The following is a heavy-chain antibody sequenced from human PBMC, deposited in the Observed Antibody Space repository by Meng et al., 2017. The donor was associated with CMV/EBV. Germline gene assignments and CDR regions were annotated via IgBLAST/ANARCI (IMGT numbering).Heavy chain of an antibody. CDR1: GFTFDDYG. Sequence: GESLKISCAASGFTFDDYGMSWVRQAPGKGLEWVSGINWNGGSTGYADSVKGRFTISRDNAKNSLYLQMNSLRAEDTALYHCARESGSGYDYYYYYGMDVWGQGTTVTVSS. D-gene: IGHD5-12*01. CDR2: INWNGGST. V-gene: IGHV3-20*01. J-gene: IGHJ6*02. CDR3: ARESGSGYDYYYYYGMDV.